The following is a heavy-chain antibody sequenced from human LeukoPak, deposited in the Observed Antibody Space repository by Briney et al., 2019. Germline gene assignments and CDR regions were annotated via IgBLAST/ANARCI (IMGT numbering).Heavy chain of an antibody. CDR2: ISGSDRST. CDR1: GFTFSTYA. V-gene: IGHV3-23*01. D-gene: IGHD3-16*02. Sequence: GGSLRLSCAVSGFTFSTYAMTWVRQAPGKGLEWVSSISGSDRSTYYADSVQGRFTISRDNSKNTLYLQLNSLRAEDTAIYYCAKDRSSGSYCYKVDALDIWGQGTMVTVSS. CDR3: AKDRSSGSYCYKVDALDI. J-gene: IGHJ3*02.